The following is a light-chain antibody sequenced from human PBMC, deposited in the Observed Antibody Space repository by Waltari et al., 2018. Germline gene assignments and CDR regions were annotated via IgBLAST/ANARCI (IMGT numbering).Light chain of an antibody. CDR1: QSLLQRDGYNY. CDR2: LGS. CDR3: MQALQTPYT. Sequence: DIVMTQSPLSLPVTPGEPSSIPCRSSQSLLQRDGYNYVDSYLQKPGQSPQLIIYLGSHRASGVPDRFSGSGSGTDFTLRISRVEAEDVGVYYCMQALQTPYTFGQGTKLEIK. J-gene: IGKJ2*01. V-gene: IGKV2-28*01.